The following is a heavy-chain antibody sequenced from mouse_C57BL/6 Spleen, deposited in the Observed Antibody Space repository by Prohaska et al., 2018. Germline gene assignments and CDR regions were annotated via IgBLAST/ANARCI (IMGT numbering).Heavy chain of an antibody. J-gene: IGHJ2*01. V-gene: IGHV1-18*01. D-gene: IGHD3-2*02. CDR2: INPNNGGT. CDR3: ARSAGYSSGYVDYFDY. Sequence: HGKSLEWIGDINPNNGGTIYNQKFKGKATLTVDKSSSTAYMELRSLTSEDTAVYYCARSAGYSSGYVDYFDYWGQGTTLTVSS.